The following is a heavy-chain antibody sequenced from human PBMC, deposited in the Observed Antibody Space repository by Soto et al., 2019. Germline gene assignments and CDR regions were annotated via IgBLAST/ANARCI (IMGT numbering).Heavy chain of an antibody. D-gene: IGHD2-2*01. CDR2: ISSSDGDI. CDR3: ARDRDPNCGPTICYLDAFDI. J-gene: IGHJ3*02. V-gene: IGHV3-48*03. CDR1: GFTFSNYE. Sequence: PVGSLRLSCAASGFTFSNYEMNWVRQAPGKGLEWVSFISSSDGDIHYADSVKGRFIISRDNAKNSLYLEMNSLRAEDTAIYYCARDRDPNCGPTICYLDAFDIWGQGTMVTVSS.